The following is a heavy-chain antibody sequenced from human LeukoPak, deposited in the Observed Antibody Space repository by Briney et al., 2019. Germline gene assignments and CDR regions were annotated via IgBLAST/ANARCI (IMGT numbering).Heavy chain of an antibody. CDR1: GFTFSSYA. CDR3: ASSLLTRGRVPSDY. CDR2: ISGSGGST. V-gene: IGHV3-23*01. D-gene: IGHD3-16*01. Sequence: PGGSLRLSCAASGFTFSSYAMRWVRQTPGKGLEWVSAISGSGGSTYYADSVKGRFTISRDNSKNTLFLQMNSLRAEDTAFYYCASSLLTRGRVPSDYWGQGTLVTVSS. J-gene: IGHJ4*02.